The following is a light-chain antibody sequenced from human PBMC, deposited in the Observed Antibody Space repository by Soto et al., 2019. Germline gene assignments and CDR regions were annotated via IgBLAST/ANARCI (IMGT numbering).Light chain of an antibody. CDR3: CSFAGSYTSYV. Sequence: QSALTQPRSVSGSPGQSVTISCTATSSGVGGFNYVSWYQQHPGKGPKLMIYDVSKRPSGVPDRFSGSKSGNTASLTISGLQAEHEADYYCCSFAGSYTSYVFGPGPKVTVL. CDR1: SSGVGGFNY. V-gene: IGLV2-11*01. CDR2: DVS. J-gene: IGLJ1*01.